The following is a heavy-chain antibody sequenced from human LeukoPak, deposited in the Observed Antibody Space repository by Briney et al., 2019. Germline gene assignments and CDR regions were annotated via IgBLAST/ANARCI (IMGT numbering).Heavy chain of an antibody. V-gene: IGHV4-4*02. CDR3: ARFRGYSYGGYYFDY. J-gene: IGHJ4*02. D-gene: IGHD5-18*01. CDR1: GVSISSNNW. Sequence: PSETLSLTCDVSGVSISSNNWWTWVRQPPGKGLEWIREIFHIGSTHYNPSLKSRVTISVDTSKNQFSLKLSSVTAADTAVYYCARFRGYSYGGYYFDYWGQGTLVTVSS. CDR2: IFHIGST.